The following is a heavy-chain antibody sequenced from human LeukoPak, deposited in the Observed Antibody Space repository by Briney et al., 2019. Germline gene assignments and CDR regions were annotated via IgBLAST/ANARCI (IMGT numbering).Heavy chain of an antibody. CDR2: ISYDGSNK. V-gene: IGHV3-30-3*01. J-gene: IGHJ4*02. Sequence: PGRSLRLSCAASGFTFSSYAIHWVRQAPGKGLEWVAVISYDGSNKYYADSVKGRFTISRDNSKNTLYLQMNSLRAEDTAVYYCARDRTIFGVVIAYYFDYWGQGTLVTVSS. CDR3: ARDRTIFGVVIAYYFDY. CDR1: GFTFSSYA. D-gene: IGHD3-3*01.